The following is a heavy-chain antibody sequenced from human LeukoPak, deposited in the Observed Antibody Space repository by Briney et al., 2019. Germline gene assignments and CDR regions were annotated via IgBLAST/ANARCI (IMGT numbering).Heavy chain of an antibody. CDR3: ARGVTIFGVVSNWFDP. CDR2: IYYSGST. Sequence: PSETLSLTCTVSGGSISSSSYYWGWIRQPPGKGLEWIGSIYYSGSTYYNPSLKSRVTISVDTSKNQFSLKLSSVTAADTAVYYCARGVTIFGVVSNWFDPWGQGTLVTVSS. D-gene: IGHD3-3*01. V-gene: IGHV4-39*07. CDR1: GGSISSSSYY. J-gene: IGHJ5*02.